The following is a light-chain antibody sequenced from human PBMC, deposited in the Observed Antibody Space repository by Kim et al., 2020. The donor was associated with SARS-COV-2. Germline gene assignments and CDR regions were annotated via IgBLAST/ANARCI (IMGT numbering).Light chain of an antibody. CDR1: QSIVNY. CDR3: QQSYSSPWT. J-gene: IGKJ1*01. CDR2: GAS. Sequence: ASVGDRVTITCRATQSIVNYVNWYQQKPGKAPNLLIYGASTLQSGVPSRFRGSGSGTDFTLTISSLQAEDFATYYCQQSYSSPWTFGQGTKVDIK. V-gene: IGKV1-39*01.